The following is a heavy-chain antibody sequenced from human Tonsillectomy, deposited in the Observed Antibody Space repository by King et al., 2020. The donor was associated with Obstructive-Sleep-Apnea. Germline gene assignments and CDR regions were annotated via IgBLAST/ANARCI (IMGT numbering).Heavy chain of an antibody. D-gene: IGHD3-3*02. J-gene: IGHJ4*02. Sequence: VQLQESGPGLVKPSETLSLTCTVSGGSISSYYWSWIRQPPGKGLEWIGYIYYSGSTNYNPSLKSRVTISVDSSKNQFSLKLSSVTAADTAVYYCARSSSINSYFDYWGKGTLVTVSS. CDR3: ARSSSINSYFDY. CDR1: GGSISSYY. CDR2: IYYSGST. V-gene: IGHV4-59*12.